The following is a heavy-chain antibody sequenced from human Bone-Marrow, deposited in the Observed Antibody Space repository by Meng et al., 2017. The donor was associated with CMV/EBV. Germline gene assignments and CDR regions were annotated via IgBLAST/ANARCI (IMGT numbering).Heavy chain of an antibody. Sequence: GESLKISCKGSGYTFTTFSIGWVRQMPGKGLEWMGIISPNDFHTKYSPPFQGQVTISADTSISTAYLQWTSLTSSDTAVYYGATQRGLPYGMDVWGQGTMVTVSS. CDR3: ATQRGLPYGMDV. CDR1: GYTFTTFS. J-gene: IGHJ6*02. V-gene: IGHV5-51*01. CDR2: ISPNDFHT.